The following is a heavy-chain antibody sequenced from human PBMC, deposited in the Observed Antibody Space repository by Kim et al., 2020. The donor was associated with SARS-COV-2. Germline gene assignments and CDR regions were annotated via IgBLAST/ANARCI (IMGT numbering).Heavy chain of an antibody. Sequence: SGPTLVNPTQTLTLTCTFSGFSLSTSGMCVSWIRQPPGKALEWLSRIDWDDDKYYSTSLKTRLTISKDTSKNQVVLTMTNMDPVDTATYYCARITAAGLGADYWGQGTLVTVSS. D-gene: IGHD6-13*01. CDR2: IDWDDDK. CDR1: GFSLSTSGMC. J-gene: IGHJ4*02. V-gene: IGHV2-70*11. CDR3: ARITAAGLGADY.